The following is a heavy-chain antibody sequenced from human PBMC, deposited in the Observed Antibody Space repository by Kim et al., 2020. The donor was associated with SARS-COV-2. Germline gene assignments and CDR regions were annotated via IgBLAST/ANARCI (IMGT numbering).Heavy chain of an antibody. V-gene: IGHV4-59*01. CDR3: ARKVVVGDWFDP. Sequence: SETLSLTCTVSGGSISSYYWSWIRQPPGKGLEWIGYIYYSGSTNYNPSLKSRVTISVDTSKNQFSLKLSSVTAADTAVYYCARKVVVGDWFDPWGQGTLVTVSS. CDR2: IYYSGST. CDR1: GGSISSYY. J-gene: IGHJ5*02. D-gene: IGHD2-15*01.